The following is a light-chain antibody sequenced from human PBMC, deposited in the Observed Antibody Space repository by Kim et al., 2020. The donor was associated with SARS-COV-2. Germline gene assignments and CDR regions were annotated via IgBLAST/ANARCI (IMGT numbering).Light chain of an antibody. V-gene: IGKV1-5*03. J-gene: IGKJ1*01. CDR3: QQYSSYST. Sequence: DIQMTQSPSTLYASVGDRVTITCRASQSISTWLAWYQQKPGKTPKVLIYKASGLQSGVPSRFSGSGSGTEFTLTISSLQPDDFATYYCQQYSSYSTFGQGTKVDIK. CDR1: QSISTW. CDR2: KAS.